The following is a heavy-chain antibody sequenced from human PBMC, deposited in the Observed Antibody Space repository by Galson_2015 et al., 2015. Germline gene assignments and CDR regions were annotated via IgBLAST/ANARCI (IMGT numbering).Heavy chain of an antibody. V-gene: IGHV3-21*01. J-gene: IGHJ6*03. CDR2: ISGSGAYL. CDR1: GFIFRDYS. Sequence: SLRLSCAASGFIFRDYSVNWVRRAPGKGLEWVASISGSGAYLRYADSVEGRFTISRDNAKKSLFLQMNTLRAEDTALYYCARDSCSSSDYYYYYYTDVWGKGTTVTVSS. D-gene: IGHD6-6*01. CDR3: ARDSCSSSDYYYYYYTDV.